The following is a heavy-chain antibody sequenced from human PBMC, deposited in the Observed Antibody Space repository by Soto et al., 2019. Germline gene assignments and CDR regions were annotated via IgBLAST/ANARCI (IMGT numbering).Heavy chain of an antibody. J-gene: IGHJ4*02. D-gene: IGHD2-2*01. Sequence: PGGSLRLSCAASGFTFRGYGMHWVRQAPGKGLEWVAVIWYDGSHKYYADSVKGRFTISRDNSNDTLYLQMNSLRAEDTALYYCARGDCSSTSCYAFDYWGQGTLVTVSS. CDR2: IWYDGSHK. CDR1: GFTFRGYG. CDR3: ARGDCSSTSCYAFDY. V-gene: IGHV3-33*01.